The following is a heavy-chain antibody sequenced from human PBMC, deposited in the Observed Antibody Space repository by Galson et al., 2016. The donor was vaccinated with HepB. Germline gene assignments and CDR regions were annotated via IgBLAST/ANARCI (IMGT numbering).Heavy chain of an antibody. D-gene: IGHD6-6*01. Sequence: SVKVSCKASDYTFVNYGISWVRQPPGQGLEWMGWISGYNGDTNYSQKFRDRFTMTTDTSTNTAYMELRSLRSDDTAFYYCARDVLLLSSSSGLFWFDPWGQGTLVTVSS. CDR3: ARDVLLLSSSSGLFWFDP. J-gene: IGHJ5*02. V-gene: IGHV1-18*04. CDR2: ISGYNGDT. CDR1: DYTFVNYG.